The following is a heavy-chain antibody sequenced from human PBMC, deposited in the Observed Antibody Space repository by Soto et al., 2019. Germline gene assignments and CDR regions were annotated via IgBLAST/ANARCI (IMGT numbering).Heavy chain of an antibody. CDR3: AKDPLSYSSSWYPRYGFDP. CDR2: ITASADRT. D-gene: IGHD6-13*01. CDR1: GLSFGDYA. V-gene: IGHV3-23*01. J-gene: IGHJ5*02. Sequence: PWGSLRLSCAAAGLSFGDYAISRVRQAPEKGLQWVSAITASADRTYYGNSVKGRFTISRDNSKNILYLQTSSLRAEDTAVYYCAKDPLSYSSSWYPRYGFDPWGQGTLGTVSS.